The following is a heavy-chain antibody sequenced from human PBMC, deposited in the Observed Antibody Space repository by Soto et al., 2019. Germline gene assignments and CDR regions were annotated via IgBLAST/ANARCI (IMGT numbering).Heavy chain of an antibody. J-gene: IGHJ1*01. CDR3: ARVLPGDWVNPGAKRAHLDT. CDR2: IIPLFGTI. D-gene: IGHD2-21*01. V-gene: IGHV1-69*01. Sequence: QVQLVQSGAAVKEPGSSVKVSCKASGDTFSNYATTWVRQAPGQGLEWMGAIIPLFGTITYAQNFQGRVRIPAEEPTRQAYMDLRSLGSNERAVYYCARVLPGDWVNPGAKRAHLDTWAQGTLATASS. CDR1: GDTFSNYA.